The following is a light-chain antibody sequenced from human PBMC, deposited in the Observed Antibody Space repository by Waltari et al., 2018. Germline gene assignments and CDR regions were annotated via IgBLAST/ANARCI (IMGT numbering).Light chain of an antibody. Sequence: EIVLTQSSATLSLSPGERATLSCRASQSVSSYLAWYQQKPGQAPRLLIYDASNRATGIPARFSGSGSGTDFTLTISSLEPEYFAVYYCQQRSNWYTFGQGTKLEIK. V-gene: IGKV3-11*01. CDR3: QQRSNWYT. CDR1: QSVSSY. CDR2: DAS. J-gene: IGKJ2*01.